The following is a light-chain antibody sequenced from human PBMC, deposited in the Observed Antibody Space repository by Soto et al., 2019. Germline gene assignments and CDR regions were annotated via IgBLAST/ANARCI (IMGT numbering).Light chain of an antibody. CDR2: EVN. J-gene: IGLJ1*01. V-gene: IGLV2-8*01. CDR3: SSYSDTNICV. CDR1: SSDIGDYDY. Sequence: QSVLTQPPSASGSPGQSVTISCSGTSSDIGDYDYVSWYQQHPGKVPKLIISEVNMRPSGVPDRFSASKSGNTASLTVSGLHAEDEAHYYCSSYSDTNICVFGTGTKVTVL.